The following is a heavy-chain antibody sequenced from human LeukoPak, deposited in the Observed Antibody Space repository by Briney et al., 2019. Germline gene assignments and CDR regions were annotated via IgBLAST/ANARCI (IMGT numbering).Heavy chain of an antibody. CDR1: GFTFNSYG. D-gene: IGHD6-13*01. CDR3: AKVTGIAINDDY. V-gene: IGHV3-30*02. CDR2: IRYDGSNK. J-gene: IGHJ4*02. Sequence: GGSLRLSCAASGFTFNSYGMHWVRQAPGKGLEWVAFIRYDGSNKYYADSVKGRFTISRDNSKNTLYLQMNSLRAEDTAVYYCAKVTGIAINDDYWGQGTLVTVSS.